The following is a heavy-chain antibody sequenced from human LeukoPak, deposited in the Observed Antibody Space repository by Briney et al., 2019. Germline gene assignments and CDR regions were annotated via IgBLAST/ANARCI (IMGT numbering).Heavy chain of an antibody. D-gene: IGHD6-6*01. Sequence: ASVKVSCKTSGYTFTNGYLHWVRQAPGQGLEWVGIINPGDGSTKYAQKFQGRVTMTSDTSTSTVYMELSILGSEDTAVYYCARVGQLVFDYWGQGALVTVSS. CDR2: INPGDGST. CDR3: ARVGQLVFDY. V-gene: IGHV1-46*03. CDR1: GYTFTNGY. J-gene: IGHJ4*02.